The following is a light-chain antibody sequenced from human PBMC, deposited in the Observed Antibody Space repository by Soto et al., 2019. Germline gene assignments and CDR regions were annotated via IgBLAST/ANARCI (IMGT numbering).Light chain of an antibody. Sequence: EIVLTQSPGTLSLSPGERATLSCRASQSVSTSYLAWYQQKPGQLPRLLIYGASSRATGIPDRFSGSGSGTDFTLTISRLQPEEYAVYYCQQFDTFGPGTKVDIK. J-gene: IGKJ3*01. CDR1: QSVSTSY. CDR3: QQFDT. CDR2: GAS. V-gene: IGKV3-20*01.